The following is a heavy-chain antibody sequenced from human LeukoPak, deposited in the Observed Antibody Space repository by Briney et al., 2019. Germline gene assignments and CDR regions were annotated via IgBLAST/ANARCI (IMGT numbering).Heavy chain of an antibody. CDR3: VQDGSGESTGMDV. V-gene: IGHV3-73*01. CDR1: GVTFIDSS. D-gene: IGHD3-3*01. J-gene: IGHJ6*02. Sequence: GGSLRLSCAASGVTFIDSSMYWVRQASGKGLEWLGRITNKAHKYATTYAASLKGTFSISRDDSKNTAFLQMNSLQIEDTAVYYCVQDGSGESTGMDVWGQGTTVTVSS. CDR2: ITNKAHKYAT.